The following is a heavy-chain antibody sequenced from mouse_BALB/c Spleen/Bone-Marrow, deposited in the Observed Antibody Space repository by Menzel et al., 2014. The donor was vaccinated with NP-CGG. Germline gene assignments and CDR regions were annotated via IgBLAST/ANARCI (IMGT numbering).Heavy chain of an antibody. Sequence: VQLQQAGPELVRPGVSVKISCKGSGYTFTDYAMHWVNQSHAKSLEWIGVISTYSGNTNYNQKFKGKATMTVDKSSSTAYMEHVRLTSEDSAIYYCARDYGSRIYTMDYWGQGTSVTVSS. D-gene: IGHD1-1*01. J-gene: IGHJ4*01. CDR3: ARDYGSRIYTMDY. CDR2: ISTYSGNT. V-gene: IGHV1-67*01. CDR1: GYTFTDYA.